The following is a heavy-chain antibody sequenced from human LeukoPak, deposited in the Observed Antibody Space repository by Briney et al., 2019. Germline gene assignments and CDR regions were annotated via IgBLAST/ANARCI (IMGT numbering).Heavy chain of an antibody. CDR1: GFTFSRYA. CDR2: ISSDGSIQ. V-gene: IGHV3-30-3*02. J-gene: IGHJ4*02. D-gene: IGHD2-15*01. CDR3: AKSIVVAASLDY. Sequence: GRSLRLSCAASGFTFSRYAGHWVRQAPGKGLEWVAVISSDGSIQYHADSVKGRFTISRDNSKNTLYLQMNSLRAEDTAVYYCAKSIVVAASLDYWGQGALVTVSS.